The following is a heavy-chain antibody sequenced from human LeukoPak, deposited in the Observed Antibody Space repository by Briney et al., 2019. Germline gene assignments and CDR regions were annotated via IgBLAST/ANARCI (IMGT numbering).Heavy chain of an antibody. CDR1: GDSIFTNNVA. Sequence: PSQTLSLTCAISGDSIFTNNVAWNWIRQSPSRGLERLGRTYYRSKWSFDYAVSVKSRITINADTSKNQFSLQLSSVTPEDTAVYYCARGKYTSFDNWGQGTLVTVSS. J-gene: IGHJ4*02. CDR2: TYYRSKWSF. V-gene: IGHV6-1*01. CDR3: ARGKYTSFDN. D-gene: IGHD6-6*01.